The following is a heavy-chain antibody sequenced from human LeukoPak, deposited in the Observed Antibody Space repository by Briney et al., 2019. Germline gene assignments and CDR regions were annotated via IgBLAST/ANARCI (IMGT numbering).Heavy chain of an antibody. J-gene: IGHJ4*02. CDR2: IGYDGNKR. D-gene: IGHD3-10*01. CDR1: GFSFSRTG. CDR3: AKDKEYFGRGTYHFFDT. Sequence: GGSLRLSCAASGFSFSRTGIHWVRQTPVKGLEWVGFIGYDGNKRYYADSVKGRFIISRDNSKNTLHLQMNSLRLEDTAVYYCAKDKEYFGRGTYHFFDTWGQGTRVTVSS. V-gene: IGHV3-30*02.